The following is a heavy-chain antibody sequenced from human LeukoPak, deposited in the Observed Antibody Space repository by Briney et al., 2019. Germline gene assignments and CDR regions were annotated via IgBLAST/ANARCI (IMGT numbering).Heavy chain of an antibody. CDR1: GDSISSYY. Sequence: ASETLSLTCTVSGDSISSYYWSWIRQPAGKGLEWIGRIYTSGSTNYNPSLKSRVTMSVDTSKNQFSLKLSSVTAADTAVYYCARDAIFGVVITYFDYWGQGTLVTVSS. V-gene: IGHV4-4*07. CDR2: IYTSGST. CDR3: ARDAIFGVVITYFDY. J-gene: IGHJ4*02. D-gene: IGHD3-3*02.